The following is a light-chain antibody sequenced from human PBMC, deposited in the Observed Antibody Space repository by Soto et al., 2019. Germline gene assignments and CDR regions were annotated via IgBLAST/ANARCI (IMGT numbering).Light chain of an antibody. J-gene: IGKJ1*01. CDR3: QQYSIWRT. CDR2: GAS. CDR1: QSVSSRY. V-gene: IGKV3-20*01. Sequence: EILLPQSPGTLSLSPGESAPLSRRASQSVSSRYLAWYQQKPGQDPRLLIFGASSRATGIPDRFSGSGSGTEFTLTISSLQSEDFAVYYCQQYSIWRTFGQGTKVDIK.